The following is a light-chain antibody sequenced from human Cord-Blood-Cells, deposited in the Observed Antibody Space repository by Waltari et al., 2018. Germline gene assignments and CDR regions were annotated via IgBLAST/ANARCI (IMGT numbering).Light chain of an antibody. V-gene: IGLV3-25*02. Sequence: SYELTQPPSVSVSPGQTARITCSGDALPKQYANWYQHKPGQAPVLVIYKDSERPSGLPERFSGSSSGTTVTLTISGVQAEDEADYYCQSADSSGTYVFGTGTKVTVL. CDR3: QSADSSGTYV. CDR1: ALPKQY. CDR2: KDS. J-gene: IGLJ1*01.